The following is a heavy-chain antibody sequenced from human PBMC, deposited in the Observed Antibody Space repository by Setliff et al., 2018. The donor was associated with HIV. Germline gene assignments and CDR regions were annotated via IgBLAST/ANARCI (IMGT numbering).Heavy chain of an antibody. CDR3: ALTGHRLLRGYMDV. CDR2: LYVSGDT. D-gene: IGHD2-15*01. J-gene: IGHJ6*03. Sequence: SETLSLTCYVTDDPISSYYWSWVRQPAGEGLEWIGRLYVSGDTNYNPSLKSRVTMSLDTSKKHFSLNLKSVTAADTAVYYCALTGHRLLRGYMDVWGKGTKVTVSS. CDR1: DDPISSYY. V-gene: IGHV4-4*07.